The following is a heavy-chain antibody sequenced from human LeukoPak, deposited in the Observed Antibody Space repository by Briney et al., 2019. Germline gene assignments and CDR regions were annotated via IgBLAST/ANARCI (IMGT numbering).Heavy chain of an antibody. CDR1: GYSFTSYW. CDR2: IYPGDSDP. V-gene: IGHV5-51*01. Sequence: GESLKISCQGSGYSFTSYWIGWVRQLPGKGLEWMGIIYPGDSDPRYRPSFQGQVTISANHFIRPAYLRWSGLKASATAMNYCARLEIRNWIDPWGQGTLVTVSS. D-gene: IGHD3-16*01. CDR3: ARLEIRNWIDP. J-gene: IGHJ5*02.